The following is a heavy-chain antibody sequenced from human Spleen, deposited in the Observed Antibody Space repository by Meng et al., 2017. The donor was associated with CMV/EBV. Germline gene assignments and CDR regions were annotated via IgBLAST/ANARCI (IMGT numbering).Heavy chain of an antibody. D-gene: IGHD6-6*01. Sequence: FSGFSLRSIGVGVAWIRQPPGKALEWLSVIYWTDDKRYNPFLKTRLTITKDTSKNQVVLRMTNMDPVDTGTFYCAQSRRIEAHQRFDSWGQGTLVTVSS. CDR1: GFSLRSIGVG. J-gene: IGHJ4*02. CDR2: IYWTDDK. CDR3: AQSRRIEAHQRFDS. V-gene: IGHV2-5*01.